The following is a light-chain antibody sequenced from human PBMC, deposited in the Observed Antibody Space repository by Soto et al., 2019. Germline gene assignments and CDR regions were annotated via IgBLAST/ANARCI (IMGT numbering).Light chain of an antibody. CDR1: QGISNY. V-gene: IGKV1-27*01. CDR2: LAS. Sequence: DIQMTQSPSSLSASVGDRVTITCRASQGISNYVAWYRQKPGEVPKLLIYLASTLQSGVPSRFSGSGSGTVFTLTISSLQPEDVATYYCQKYNSAPLTFGGGTKVEIK. CDR3: QKYNSAPLT. J-gene: IGKJ4*01.